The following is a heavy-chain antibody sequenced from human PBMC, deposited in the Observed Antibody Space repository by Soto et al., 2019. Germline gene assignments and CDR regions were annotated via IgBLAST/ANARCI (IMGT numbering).Heavy chain of an antibody. Sequence: PSETLSLTCAVYGGSFSGYYWNWIRQPPGKGLEWIGEINHSGSTNYNPFLKSRVTISVDTSKNQFSLKLSSVTAADTAVYYCARGWGRIFDYWGQGTLVTVSS. V-gene: IGHV4-34*01. CDR3: ARGWGRIFDY. CDR1: GGSFSGYY. D-gene: IGHD7-27*01. J-gene: IGHJ4*02. CDR2: INHSGST.